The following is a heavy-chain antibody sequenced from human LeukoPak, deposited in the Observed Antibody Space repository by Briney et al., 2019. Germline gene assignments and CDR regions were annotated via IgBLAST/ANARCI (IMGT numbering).Heavy chain of an antibody. Sequence: GGSLRLSCAASGFTFSSYSMNWLRQAPGKGLEWVSSISSSSSYIYYAVSVKGRFTISRDNAKNSLYLQMNSLRAEHTAVYGCGRPKEYDIFTGYIEHPSWDNWFDPRGQGTLVTVSS. CDR3: GRPKEYDIFTGYIEHPSWDNWFDP. V-gene: IGHV3-21*01. J-gene: IGHJ5*02. CDR2: ISSSSSYI. D-gene: IGHD3-9*01. CDR1: GFTFSSYS.